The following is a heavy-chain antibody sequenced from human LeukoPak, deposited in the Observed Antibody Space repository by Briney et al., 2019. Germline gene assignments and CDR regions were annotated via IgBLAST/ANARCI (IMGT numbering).Heavy chain of an antibody. CDR1: GFTVSSNY. CDR2: IYSGGST. CDR3: ARSLWFGEVYRNYFDH. D-gene: IGHD3-10*01. J-gene: IGHJ4*02. Sequence: SGGSLRLSCAASGFTVSSNYMSWVRQAPGKGLEWVSVIYSGGSTYYADSVKGRFTISRDNSKNTLYLQMNSLRAEDTAVYYCARSLWFGEVYRNYFDHWGQGTLVTVSS. V-gene: IGHV3-66*01.